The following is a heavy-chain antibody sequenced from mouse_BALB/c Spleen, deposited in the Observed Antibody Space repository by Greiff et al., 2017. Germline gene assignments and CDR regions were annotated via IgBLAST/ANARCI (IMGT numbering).Heavy chain of an antibody. J-gene: IGHJ3*01. CDR3: AGDYYGYGAY. V-gene: IGHV5-17*02. Sequence: EVQLVESGGGLVKPGGSLKLSCAASGFTFSSFGMHWVRQAPEKGLEWVAYISSGSSTIYYADTVKGRFTISRDNPKNTLFLQMTSLRSEDTAMYYCAGDYYGYGAYWGQGTLVTVSA. CDR1: GFTFSSFG. D-gene: IGHD1-2*01. CDR2: ISSGSSTI.